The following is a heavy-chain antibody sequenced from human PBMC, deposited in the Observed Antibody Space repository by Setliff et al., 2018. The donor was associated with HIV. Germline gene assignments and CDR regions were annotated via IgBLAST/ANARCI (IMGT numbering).Heavy chain of an antibody. J-gene: IGHJ4*02. CDR3: ARRYYDSSGYYYPFDY. Sequence: SETLSLTCTVSGVSTSSSSYYWGWIRQPPGKGLEWIGYVYYSGSTYYNPSLKSRLTISVDTSKNHFSLRLSSVTAADTAVYYCARRYYDSSGYYYPFDYWGQGTPVTVSS. CDR1: GVSTSSSSYY. D-gene: IGHD3-22*01. V-gene: IGHV4-39*02. CDR2: VYYSGST.